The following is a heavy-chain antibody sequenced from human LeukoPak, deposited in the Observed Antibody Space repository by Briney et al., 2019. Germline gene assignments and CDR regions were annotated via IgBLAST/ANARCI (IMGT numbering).Heavy chain of an antibody. CDR3: ARGKGRLDY. CDR2: ISSSSSTI. D-gene: IGHD3-16*01. Sequence: GGSLRLSCAASGFTFRSYSMNWVRQAPGKGLEWVSYISSSSSTIYYADSVKGRFTISRDNAKNSLYLQMNSLRAEDTAVYYCARGKGRLDYWGQGTLVTVSS. V-gene: IGHV3-48*04. CDR1: GFTFRSYS. J-gene: IGHJ4*02.